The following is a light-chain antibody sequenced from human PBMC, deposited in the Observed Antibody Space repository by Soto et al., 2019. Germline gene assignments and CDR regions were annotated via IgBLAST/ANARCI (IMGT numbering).Light chain of an antibody. V-gene: IGKV1-5*03. J-gene: IGKJ2*01. Sequence: DVQMTQSPSTLSASVRDRVTITCRASQSIDSWLAWYQQKPGKAPKLLIYKASSLESGVPSRFSGSGSGTECTLTVSSLQPDDFATYYGQQYHYFPYTFGQGTNLEIK. CDR1: QSIDSW. CDR2: KAS. CDR3: QQYHYFPYT.